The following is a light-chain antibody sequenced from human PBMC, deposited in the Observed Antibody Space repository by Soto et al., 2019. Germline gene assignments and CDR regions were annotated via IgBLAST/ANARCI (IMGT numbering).Light chain of an antibody. V-gene: IGLV2-11*01. CDR1: SSDVGGYNY. Sequence: QSVLTQPRSVSGSPGQSVTISCTGTSSDVGGYNYVSWYQQHPGKAPKLMIYDVSKRPSGVTDRFSGSKSGNTASLTISGHQAEEEADYYCCSYAGSYTLVFGGGTKLTVL. CDR3: CSYAGSYTLV. CDR2: DVS. J-gene: IGLJ2*01.